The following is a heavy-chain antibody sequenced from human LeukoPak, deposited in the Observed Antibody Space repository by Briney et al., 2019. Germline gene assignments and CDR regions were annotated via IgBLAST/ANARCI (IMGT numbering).Heavy chain of an antibody. CDR1: GFTFSSYA. V-gene: IGHV3-30-3*01. CDR2: ISYDGSNK. CDR3: ARDLGDGYNPDY. D-gene: IGHD5-24*01. Sequence: GGSLRLSCAASGFTFSSYATHWVRQAPGKGLEWVAVISYDGSNKYYADSVKGRFTISRDNSKNTLYLQMNSLRAEDTAVYYCARDLGDGYNPDYWGQGTLVTVSS. J-gene: IGHJ4*02.